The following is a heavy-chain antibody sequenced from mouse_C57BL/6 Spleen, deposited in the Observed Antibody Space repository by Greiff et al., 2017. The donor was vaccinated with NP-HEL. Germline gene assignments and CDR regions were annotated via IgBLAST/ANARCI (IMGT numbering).Heavy chain of an antibody. V-gene: IGHV1-80*01. CDR1: GYAFSSYW. Sequence: QVQLQQSGAELVKPGASVKISCKASGYAFSSYWMNWVKQRPGKGLEWIGQIYPGDGDTNYNGKFKGKATLTADKSSSTAYMQLSSLTSEDSAVYFCARGRGYEDWDAFGYWGQGTTLTVSS. D-gene: IGHD2-2*01. J-gene: IGHJ2*01. CDR2: IYPGDGDT. CDR3: ARGRGYEDWDAFGY.